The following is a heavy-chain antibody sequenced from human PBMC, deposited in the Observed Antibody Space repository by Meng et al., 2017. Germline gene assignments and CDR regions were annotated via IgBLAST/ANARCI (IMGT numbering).Heavy chain of an antibody. CDR2: IYHSGST. V-gene: IGHV4-38-2*02. J-gene: IGHJ3*02. CDR3: ARERLRWLQFSDAFDI. CDR1: GYSISSGYY. Sequence: SETLSLTCTVSGYSISSGYYWGWIRQPPGKGLEWIGSIYHSGSTNYNPSLKSRVTISVDTSKNQFSLKLSSVTAADTAVYYCARERLRWLQFSDAFDIWGQGTMVTVSS. D-gene: IGHD5-24*01.